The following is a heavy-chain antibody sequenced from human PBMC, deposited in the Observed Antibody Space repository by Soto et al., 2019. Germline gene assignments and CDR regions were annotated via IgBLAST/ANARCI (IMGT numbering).Heavy chain of an antibody. V-gene: IGHV2-5*02. CDR2: IYWDDDK. CDR1: GFSLSTSGVG. D-gene: IGHD1-1*01. CDR3: EDRRPVQDYFDY. J-gene: IGHJ4*02. Sequence: QITLKESGPTLVKPTQTLTLTCTFPGFSLSTSGVGVGWIRQPPGKALEWLALIYWDDDKRSSPSLKSRLTITKDTAKHHVVLTMTNIDPVDTATYYCEDRRPVQDYFDYWVQVTLVTVSS.